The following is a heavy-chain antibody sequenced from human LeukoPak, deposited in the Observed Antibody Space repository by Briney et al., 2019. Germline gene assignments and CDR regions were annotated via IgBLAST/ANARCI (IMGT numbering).Heavy chain of an antibody. V-gene: IGHV3-30*19. Sequence: GRSLRLSCAASGFTFRSYGMHWVRQAPGKGLEWVAVISYDGSNKYYADSVKGRFTISRDNSKNTLYLQMNSLRAEDTAVYYCARDPIWFGELYAYGMDVWGQGTTVTVSS. CDR3: ARDPIWFGELYAYGMDV. D-gene: IGHD3-10*01. CDR2: ISYDGSNK. J-gene: IGHJ6*02. CDR1: GFTFRSYG.